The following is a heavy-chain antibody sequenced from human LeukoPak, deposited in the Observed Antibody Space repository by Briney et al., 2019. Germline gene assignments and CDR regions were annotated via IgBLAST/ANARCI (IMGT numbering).Heavy chain of an antibody. V-gene: IGHV4-34*01. D-gene: IGHD3-22*01. CDR3: ARDKGDYYDSSGYYYTD. CDR2: INHSGST. J-gene: IGHJ4*02. Sequence: PSETLSLTCAVYGGSFSGYYWSWIRQPPGKGLEWIGEINHSGSTNYNPSLKSRVTISVDTSKNQFSLKLSSVTAADTAVYYCARDKGDYYDSSGYYYTDWGQGTLVTVSS. CDR1: GGSFSGYY.